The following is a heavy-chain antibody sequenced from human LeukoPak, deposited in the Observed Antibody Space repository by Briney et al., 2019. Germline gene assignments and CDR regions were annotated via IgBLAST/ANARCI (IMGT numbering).Heavy chain of an antibody. D-gene: IGHD3-22*01. V-gene: IGHV3-7*01. CDR2: IKQDGSEI. Sequence: PGGSLRLSCAGSGFTFSSYWMSWLRQAPGKDLEWVANIKQDGSEIHYVDSVKGRFTISRDNAKNSLYLQMNSLRVEDTAVYYCAREEPYCYENSGYYFDYWGQGTLVTVSS. CDR3: AREEPYCYENSGYYFDY. CDR1: GFTFSSYW. J-gene: IGHJ4*02.